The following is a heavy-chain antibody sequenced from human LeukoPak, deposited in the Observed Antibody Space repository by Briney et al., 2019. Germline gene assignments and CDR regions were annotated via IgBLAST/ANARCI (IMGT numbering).Heavy chain of an antibody. D-gene: IGHD3-22*01. J-gene: IGHJ3*02. CDR3: ARPTYYYDSSGYRENYAFDI. CDR1: GFTFSSYA. CDR2: ISYDGSNK. Sequence: GRSLRLSCAAPGFTFSSYAMHWVRQAPGKGLEWVAVISYDGSNKYYADSVKGRFTISRDNSKNTLYLQMNSLRAEDTAVYYCARPTYYYDSSGYRENYAFDIWGQGTMVTVSS. V-gene: IGHV3-30-3*01.